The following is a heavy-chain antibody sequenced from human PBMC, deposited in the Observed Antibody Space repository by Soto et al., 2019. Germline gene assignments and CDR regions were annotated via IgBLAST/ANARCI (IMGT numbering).Heavy chain of an antibody. Sequence: PGGSLRLSCAASGFTFSSYSMNWVRQAPGKGLEWVSSISSSSSYIYYADSVKGRFTISRDNAKNSLYLQMNSLRAEDTAVYYCASQVGYCSSTSCYLARYYYGMDVWGQGTTVTVSS. CDR2: ISSSSSYI. V-gene: IGHV3-21*01. CDR3: ASQVGYCSSTSCYLARYYYGMDV. CDR1: GFTFSSYS. D-gene: IGHD2-2*01. J-gene: IGHJ6*02.